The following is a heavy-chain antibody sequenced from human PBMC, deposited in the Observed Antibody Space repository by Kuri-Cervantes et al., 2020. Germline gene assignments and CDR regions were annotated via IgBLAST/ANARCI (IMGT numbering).Heavy chain of an antibody. CDR1: GFTFSSYS. V-gene: IGHV3-19*01. D-gene: IGHD3-22*01. CDR3: AKGNYYDSSGWESFDI. CDR2: VSWNGSRT. Sequence: GESLKISCAASGFTFSSYSMNWVRQAPGKGLEWVSGVSWNGSRTHYADSVKGRFIISRDNSRNFLYQQMNSLRAEDTAVYYCAKGNYYDSSGWESFDIWGQGTMVTVSS. J-gene: IGHJ3*02.